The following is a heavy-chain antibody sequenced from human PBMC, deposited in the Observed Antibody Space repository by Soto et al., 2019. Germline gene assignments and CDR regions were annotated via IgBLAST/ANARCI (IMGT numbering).Heavy chain of an antibody. CDR1: GFSLSHYG. Sequence: QVQLEESGGGVVQPGRSLRLSCAASGFSLSHYGMHWVRQAPGKWLEWVAVIWNDGKKKYFGDSVEGRFTISREDSKNTLYLQMSNLRVDDTAVYYCARSNYGDYSGHDAFDIWGQGTMVTVSS. J-gene: IGHJ3*02. V-gene: IGHV3-33*01. CDR3: ARSNYGDYSGHDAFDI. CDR2: IWNDGKKK. D-gene: IGHD4-17*01.